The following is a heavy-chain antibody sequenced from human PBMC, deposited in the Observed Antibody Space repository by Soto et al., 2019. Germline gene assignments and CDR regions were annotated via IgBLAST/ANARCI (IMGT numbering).Heavy chain of an antibody. V-gene: IGHV3-30-3*01. CDR2: TSRAEGVK. CDR1: EFTFNNDV. CDR3: AKEGRLAQYGRGGPMDV. J-gene: IGHJ6*02. D-gene: IGHD2-15*01. Sequence: QVQLVESGGGVVQPGRSLRLSCVASEFTFNNDVMHWDRQAPGKGLEWVAVTSRAEGVKYYADSVNGRFTISRDNSKKTLCLQMNSLRPEDTATYCCAKEGRLAQYGRGGPMDVWCQGTTVTGSS.